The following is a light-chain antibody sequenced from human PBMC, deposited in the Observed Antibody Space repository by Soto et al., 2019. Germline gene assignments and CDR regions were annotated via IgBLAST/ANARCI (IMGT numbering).Light chain of an antibody. V-gene: IGKV1-27*01. Sequence: DIKLTQGPSSLSASVVDSVTLTCRASQGSRNYVDWYQQKPGKAPQLLIYGATPLQSWVPSRFSGRGAGTDFTLTSASLQPVDVATYCCQKYGRDARTFGGGTKVDIK. CDR1: QGSRNY. CDR2: GAT. CDR3: QKYGRDART. J-gene: IGKJ4*01.